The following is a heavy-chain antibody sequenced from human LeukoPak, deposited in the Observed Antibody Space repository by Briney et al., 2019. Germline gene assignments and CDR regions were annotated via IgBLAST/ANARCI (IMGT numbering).Heavy chain of an antibody. CDR2: VSPGGST. D-gene: IGHD4-11*01. CDR3: APVIDYTGWFDP. V-gene: IGHV4-34*01. J-gene: IGHJ5*02. CDR1: GGSISSYY. Sequence: SETLSLTCTVSGGSISSYYWTWIRQPPGKGLEWIGEVSPGGSTRYNPSLRSRVTISLDTSRSRFSLRLSSVTAADTAVYYCAPVIDYTGWFDPWGQGTLVTVSS.